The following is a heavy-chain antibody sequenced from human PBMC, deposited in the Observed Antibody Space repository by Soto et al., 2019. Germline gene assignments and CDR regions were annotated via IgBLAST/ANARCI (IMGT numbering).Heavy chain of an antibody. CDR2: IYHSGST. D-gene: IGHD2-21*02. CDR1: GGSISSGGYS. Sequence: LSLTCAVSGGSISSGGYSWSWIRQPPGKGLEWIGYIYHSGSTYYNPSLKSRVTISVDRSKNQFSLKLSSVTAADTAVYYCARQVVTASSPIYYFDYWGQGTLVTVSS. J-gene: IGHJ4*02. V-gene: IGHV4-30-2*01. CDR3: ARQVVTASSPIYYFDY.